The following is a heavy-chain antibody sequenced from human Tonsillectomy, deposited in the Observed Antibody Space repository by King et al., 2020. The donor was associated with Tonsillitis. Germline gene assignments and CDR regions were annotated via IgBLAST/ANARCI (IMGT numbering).Heavy chain of an antibody. J-gene: IGHJ4*02. CDR2: ISYEGSNK. Sequence: VRQAPGKGLEWVAVISYEGSNKYYADSVKGRFTISRDNSKNTLYLQMNSLRAEDTAVYYCARSSGGSYGYWGQGTLVTVSS. D-gene: IGHD1-26*01. V-gene: IGHV3-30*04. CDR3: ARSSGGSYGY.